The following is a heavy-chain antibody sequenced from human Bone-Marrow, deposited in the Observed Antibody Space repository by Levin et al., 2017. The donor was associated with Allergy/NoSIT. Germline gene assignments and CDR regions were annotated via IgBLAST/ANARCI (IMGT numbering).Heavy chain of an antibody. CDR3: ARDLGSIAAAGPAPTGWFDP. D-gene: IGHD6-13*01. J-gene: IGHJ5*02. V-gene: IGHV3-21*01. CDR2: ISSSSSYI. Sequence: GGSLRLSCAASGFTFSSYSMNWVRQAPGKGLEWVSSISSSSSYIYYADSVKGRFTISRDNAKNSLYLQMNSLRAEDTAVYYCARDLGSIAAAGPAPTGWFDPWGQGTLVTVSS. CDR1: GFTFSSYS.